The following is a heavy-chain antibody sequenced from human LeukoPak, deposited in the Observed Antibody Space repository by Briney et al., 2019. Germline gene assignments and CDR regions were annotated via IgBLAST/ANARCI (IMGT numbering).Heavy chain of an antibody. Sequence: GGSLRLSCAASGFTFDDYAIHWVRQAPGKGLEWVSGISWNSGNIGYADSVKGRFTISRDNAKNSLYLQMNSLRAEGTALYYCAKDRNYDILTGYYFDYWGQGTLVTVSA. D-gene: IGHD3-9*01. CDR1: GFTFDDYA. V-gene: IGHV3-9*01. CDR2: ISWNSGNI. J-gene: IGHJ4*02. CDR3: AKDRNYDILTGYYFDY.